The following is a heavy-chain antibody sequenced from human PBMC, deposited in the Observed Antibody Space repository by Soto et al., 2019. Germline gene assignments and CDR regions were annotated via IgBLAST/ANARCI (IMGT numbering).Heavy chain of an antibody. J-gene: IGHJ4*02. Sequence: QVQLVESGGGLVKPGGSLRLSCAASGFTFSDYYMSWIRQAPGKGLEWVSYISSSGSTIYYPDSVKGRFTISRDNAKNSLYLQMNSLTAEDTAVYYCARIHGRYPQWLVPSSIDYWGQGTLVTVSS. CDR3: ARIHGRYPQWLVPSSIDY. CDR1: GFTFSDYY. CDR2: ISSSGSTI. D-gene: IGHD6-19*01. V-gene: IGHV3-11*01.